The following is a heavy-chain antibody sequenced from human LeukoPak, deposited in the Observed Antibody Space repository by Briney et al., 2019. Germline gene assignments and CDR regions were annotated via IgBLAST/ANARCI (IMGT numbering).Heavy chain of an antibody. J-gene: IGHJ5*02. CDR1: GRSISSSSYY. CDR3: ASDLWFGENWFVP. V-gene: IGHV4-39*01. D-gene: IGHD3-10*01. CDR2: IYFSGST. Sequence: PSQTLSLTCTVSGRSISSSSYYWGWIRQPPGKGREWFGSIYFSGSTYYNPSLKRRSTISVHTSKNQFSLTVCSLTAAHSTAFYCASDLWFGENWFVPRGEGTLDTVSS.